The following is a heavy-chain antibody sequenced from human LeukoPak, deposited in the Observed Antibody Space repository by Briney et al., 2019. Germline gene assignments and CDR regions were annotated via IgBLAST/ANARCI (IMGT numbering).Heavy chain of an antibody. V-gene: IGHV3-11*01. D-gene: IGHD3-9*01. CDR2: ISTSGSTI. CDR1: GFTFSNYY. CDR3: ARDGDDILTGPHLYHYYYGMDV. J-gene: IGHJ6*02. Sequence: GQSLRLSCAASGFTFSNYYMSWIRQAPGKGLEWVSYISTSGSTIYYADSVKGRFTISRDNAKNSLYLQMNSLRAEDTAVYYCARDGDDILTGPHLYHYYYGMDVWGQGTTVTVSS.